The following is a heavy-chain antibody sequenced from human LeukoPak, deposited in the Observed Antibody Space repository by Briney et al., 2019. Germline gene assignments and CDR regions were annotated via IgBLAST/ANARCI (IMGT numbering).Heavy chain of an antibody. Sequence: PGGSLRLSCAASGFTVSSNYMSWVRQAPGKGLEWVSVIYSGGSTYYADSVKGRFISRDNSKNTLYLQMNSLRAEDTAVYYCARAGQYYFDYWGQGTLVTVSS. V-gene: IGHV3-53*01. D-gene: IGHD4-11*01. CDR3: ARAGQYYFDY. CDR1: GFTVSSNY. J-gene: IGHJ4*02. CDR2: IYSGGST.